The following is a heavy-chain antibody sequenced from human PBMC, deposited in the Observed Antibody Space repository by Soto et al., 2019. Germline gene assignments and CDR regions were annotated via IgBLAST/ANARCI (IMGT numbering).Heavy chain of an antibody. D-gene: IGHD3-22*01. CDR3: ARFRMGSGYYENAFDI. J-gene: IGHJ3*02. CDR1: GGSISSYY. V-gene: IGHV4-59*01. Sequence: SETLSLTCTVSGGSISSYYWSWIRQPPGKGLEWIGYIYYSGSTNYNPSLKSRVTISVDTAKNQFSLKLSSVTAADTAVYYWARFRMGSGYYENAFDIWGQGTMVTVSS. CDR2: IYYSGST.